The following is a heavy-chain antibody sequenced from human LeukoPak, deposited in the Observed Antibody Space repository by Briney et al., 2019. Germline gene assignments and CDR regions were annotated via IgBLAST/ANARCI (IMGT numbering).Heavy chain of an antibody. Sequence: GGSLRLSCAASGFTFSSYALSWVRQAPGKGLEWVSAISGSGGSTYYADSVKGRFTISRDSSKNTLYLQMNSLRAEDTAVYYCAGYNCSSTRCYTGGFDYWGQGTLVTVSS. V-gene: IGHV3-23*01. J-gene: IGHJ4*02. CDR3: AGYNCSSTRCYTGGFDY. CDR1: GFTFSSYA. D-gene: IGHD2-2*02. CDR2: ISGSGGST.